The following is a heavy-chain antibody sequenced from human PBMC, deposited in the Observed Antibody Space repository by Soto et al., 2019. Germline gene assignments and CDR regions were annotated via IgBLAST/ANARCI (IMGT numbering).Heavy chain of an antibody. V-gene: IGHV3-48*01. CDR2: ISSSSSTI. J-gene: IGHJ4*02. CDR1: GFTFSSYS. CDR3: ARDIAPMVLNTFDY. Sequence: GGSLRLSCAASGFTFSSYSMNWVRQAPGKGLEWVSYISSSSSTIYYADSVKGRFTISRDNAKNSLYLQMNSLRAEDTAVYYCARDIAPMVLNTFDYWGQGTLVTVSS. D-gene: IGHD3-10*01.